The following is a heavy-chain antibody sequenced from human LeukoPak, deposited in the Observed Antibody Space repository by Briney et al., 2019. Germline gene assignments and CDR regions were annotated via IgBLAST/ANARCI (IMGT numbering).Heavy chain of an antibody. CDR1: GGSITSYY. D-gene: IGHD4-23*01. Sequence: PSETLSLTCTVSGGSITSYYYSWIRQPPGKGLEWIGYIYYSGSTNYNPSLKSRVTMSVDMSKNQLSLKLRSVTAADTAVYYCAYGGNSWTFDVWGQGTMVTVSS. CDR2: IYYSGST. V-gene: IGHV4-59*03. CDR3: AYGGNSWTFDV. J-gene: IGHJ3*01.